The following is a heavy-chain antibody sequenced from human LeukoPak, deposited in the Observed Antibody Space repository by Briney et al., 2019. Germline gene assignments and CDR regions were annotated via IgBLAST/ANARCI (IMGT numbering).Heavy chain of an antibody. Sequence: SETLSLTCTVSGDSDINPYSYWSWIRQPPGKGLEWIGNVYYIGTTSYNSSLKSRVTISVDTSRNQFSLEVTSMTAADTAVYFCARNTSSSPWFDPWGQGTLVTVSS. D-gene: IGHD6-6*01. V-gene: IGHV4-61*01. CDR2: VYYIGTT. J-gene: IGHJ5*02. CDR1: GDSDINPYSY. CDR3: ARNTSSSPWFDP.